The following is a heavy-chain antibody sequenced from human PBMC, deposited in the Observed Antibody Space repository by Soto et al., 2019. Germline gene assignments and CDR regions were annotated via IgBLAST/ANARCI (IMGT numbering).Heavy chain of an antibody. CDR3: ARLGGSYAVPHFDY. D-gene: IGHD1-26*01. CDR2: IDVGSAIA. J-gene: IGHJ4*02. CDR1: GYTFTSYA. V-gene: IGHV1-58*02. Sequence: GASVKVSCKASGYTFTSYAMHWVRQAPGQRLQWIGWIDVGSAIANYAQMLQERVTISRDMSTSTAYMELSSLRPEDTAVYYCARLGGSYAVPHFDYWGQGTLVTVSS.